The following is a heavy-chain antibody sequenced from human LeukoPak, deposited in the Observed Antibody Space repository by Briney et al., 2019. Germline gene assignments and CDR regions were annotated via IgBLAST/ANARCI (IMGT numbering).Heavy chain of an antibody. J-gene: IGHJ6*02. D-gene: IGHD1-1*01. V-gene: IGHV3-74*01. CDR3: ARRGTGHGMDV. CDR2: INNDGSSA. Sequence: GGSLRLSCAASGFTFNNYWIHWVRQVPGKGLVWVSRINNDGSSASYVDSVKGRSTISRDNAKNTLFLQMNSLRAEDTAVYYCARRGTGHGMDVWGQGTTVIVSS. CDR1: GFTFNNYW.